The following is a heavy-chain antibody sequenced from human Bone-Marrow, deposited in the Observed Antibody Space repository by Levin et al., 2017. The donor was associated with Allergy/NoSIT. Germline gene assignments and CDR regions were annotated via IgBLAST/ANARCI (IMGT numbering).Heavy chain of an antibody. Sequence: SETLSLTCTVSGDSIRSGSYYWSWIRQSAGKGLEWIGRTYTSGGTNYNPSLQSRVTILVDTSKNQFFLKLNSVTAADTAVYYCAADYFGSRGRQDWGQGTLVTVSS. CDR3: AADYFGSRGRQD. V-gene: IGHV4-61*02. CDR2: TYTSGGT. CDR1: GDSIRSGSYY. J-gene: IGHJ1*01. D-gene: IGHD3-10*01.